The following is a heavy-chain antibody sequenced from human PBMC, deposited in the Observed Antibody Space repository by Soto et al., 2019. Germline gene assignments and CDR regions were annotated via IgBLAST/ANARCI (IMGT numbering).Heavy chain of an antibody. Sequence: EVQLVESGGGLVQPGGSLRLSCAASGFTFSDHYMDWVRQDPGKGLEWVGRTRNKANSYTTEYAASVKGRFTISRDDSKNSLYLQMNSLKTEDTAVYYCARVLNYYDSSGGSVWGQGTMVTVSS. CDR2: TRNKANSYTT. CDR1: GFTFSDHY. CDR3: ARVLNYYDSSGGSV. D-gene: IGHD3-22*01. J-gene: IGHJ3*01. V-gene: IGHV3-72*01.